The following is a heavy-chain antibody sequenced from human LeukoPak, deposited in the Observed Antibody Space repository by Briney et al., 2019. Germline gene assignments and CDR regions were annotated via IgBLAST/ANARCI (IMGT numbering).Heavy chain of an antibody. CDR3: ALGERYNPLDY. CDR1: DFSFITYA. J-gene: IGHJ4*02. CDR2: ISSSSSYI. V-gene: IGHV3-21*01. Sequence: GGSLRLSCAASDFSFITYAMSWVRQAPGKGLEWVSSISSSSSYIYYADSVKGRFTISRDNAKNSLYLQMNSLRAEDTAVYYCALGERYNPLDYWGQGTLVTVSS. D-gene: IGHD1-14*01.